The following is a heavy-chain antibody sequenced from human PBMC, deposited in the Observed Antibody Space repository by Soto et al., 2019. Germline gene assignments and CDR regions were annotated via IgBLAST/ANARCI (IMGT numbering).Heavy chain of an antibody. D-gene: IGHD3-22*01. CDR3: ARLRVNGRDYSYNDY. CDR2: VHYSGTT. J-gene: IGHJ4*02. V-gene: IGHV4-59*08. CDR1: GGSLSTFH. Sequence: SETLSLTCSVSGGSLSTFHWSWIRQPPGKGLEWIGYVHYSGTTDYNPPLRGRVTISMDTSKNHFSLNLRSVTAADTAVYYCARLRVNGRDYSYNDYWGQGTLVTVSS.